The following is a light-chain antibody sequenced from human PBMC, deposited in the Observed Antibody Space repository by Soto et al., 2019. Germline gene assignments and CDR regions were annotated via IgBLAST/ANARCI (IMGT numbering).Light chain of an antibody. CDR3: RQADSFPLT. V-gene: IGKV1-12*01. CDR2: PAS. CDR1: QGISSW. J-gene: IGKJ4*01. Sequence: DIQMTQSPSSVSASVGDRVTITCRASQGISSWLAWYQQKPGKAPKLLIYPASSLESGVPSRFSRSRSGTDFTPTVNSLQPEDFATYYCRQADSFPLTFGGGTKVEIK.